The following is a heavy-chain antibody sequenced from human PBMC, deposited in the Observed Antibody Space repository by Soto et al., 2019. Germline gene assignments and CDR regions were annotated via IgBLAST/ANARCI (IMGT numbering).Heavy chain of an antibody. Sequence: EVQLLESGGGLVQPGGSLRLSCAASGFTFSSYAMSWVRQAPGKGLEWAPAISGSGGSTYYADSVKGRFTISRDNSKNTLYLQMNSLRAEDTAVYYCAKEAGYSYGLRIYYYYYGMDVWGQGTTVTVSS. V-gene: IGHV3-23*01. D-gene: IGHD5-18*01. CDR1: GFTFSSYA. J-gene: IGHJ6*02. CDR2: ISGSGGST. CDR3: AKEAGYSYGLRIYYYYYGMDV.